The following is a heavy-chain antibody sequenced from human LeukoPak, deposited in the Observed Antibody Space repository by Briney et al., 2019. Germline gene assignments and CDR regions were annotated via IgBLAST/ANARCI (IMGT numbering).Heavy chain of an antibody. D-gene: IGHD4-23*01. CDR2: IYSSGST. J-gene: IGHJ4*02. CDR1: GGSISSYY. CDR3: ARARGAVVTPFDY. Sequence: SETLSLTCTVSGGSISSYYGSWIRQPAGKGLGWIGCIYSSGSTNYNPSLKSRVTMSVDTSKNQFSLKLSSVTAADTAVYYCARARGAVVTPFDYWGQGTLVPVSS. V-gene: IGHV4-4*07.